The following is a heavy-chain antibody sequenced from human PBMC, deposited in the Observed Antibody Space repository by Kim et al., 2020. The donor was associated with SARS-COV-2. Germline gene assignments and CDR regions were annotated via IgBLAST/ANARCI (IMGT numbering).Heavy chain of an antibody. CDR3: ARGRGGYSSSWGGSSWFDP. Sequence: SETLSLTCAVYGGSFSGYYWSWIRQPPGKGLEWIGEINHSGSTNYNPSLKSRVTISVDTSKNQFSLKLSSVTAADTAVYYCARGRGGYSSSWGGSSWFDPWGQGTLVTVSS. D-gene: IGHD6-13*01. J-gene: IGHJ5*02. CDR1: GGSFSGYY. CDR2: INHSGST. V-gene: IGHV4-34*01.